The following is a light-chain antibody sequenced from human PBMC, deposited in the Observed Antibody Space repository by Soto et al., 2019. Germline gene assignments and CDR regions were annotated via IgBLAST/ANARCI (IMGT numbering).Light chain of an antibody. Sequence: EIVLTQSPATLSLSPGERATLSCRASQSVSTYLAWYQQKPGQAPRILIYDASRRATGIPARFSGSGSGTDFTLTISSLEPEDFAVYYCQLLGKWPPPFGGGTKVEIK. CDR2: DAS. J-gene: IGKJ4*01. CDR3: QLLGKWPPP. V-gene: IGKV3-11*01. CDR1: QSVSTY.